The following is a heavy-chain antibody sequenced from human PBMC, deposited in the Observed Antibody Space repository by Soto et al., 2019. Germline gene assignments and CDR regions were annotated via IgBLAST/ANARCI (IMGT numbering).Heavy chain of an antibody. CDR3: ARTPSYGDSQTIDGMDV. CDR1: GGSISSGGYY. V-gene: IGHV4-31*03. CDR2: IYYSGST. J-gene: IGHJ6*02. D-gene: IGHD4-17*01. Sequence: QVQLQKSGPGLVKPSQTLSLTCTVSGGSISSGGYYWSWIRQHPGKGLEWIGYIYYSGSTYYNPSLKSRVTISVDTSKNQFSLKLSSVTAADTAVYYCARTPSYGDSQTIDGMDVWGQGTTVTVSS.